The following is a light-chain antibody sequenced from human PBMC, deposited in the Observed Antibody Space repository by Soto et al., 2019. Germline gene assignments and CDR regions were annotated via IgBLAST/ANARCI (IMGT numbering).Light chain of an antibody. V-gene: IGLV2-14*01. CDR1: SSDVGGYNY. CDR2: DVS. J-gene: IGLJ7*01. CDR3: SSYTSSSTLV. Sequence: QSALTQPASVSGSPGQSITISCTGTSSDVGGYNYVSWYQQHQGKAPKLMIYDVSNRPSGVSNRFSGSKSGNTASLTISGLQAEDEADYYCSSYTSSSTLVFGTGTQLTVL.